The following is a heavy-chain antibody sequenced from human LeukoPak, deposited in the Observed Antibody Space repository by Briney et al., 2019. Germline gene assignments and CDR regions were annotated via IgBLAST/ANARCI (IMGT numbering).Heavy chain of an antibody. V-gene: IGHV4-61*02. D-gene: IGHD3-10*01. J-gene: IGHJ4*02. CDR3: ARTTRLWFGELNDY. CDR1: GGSISSGSYY. Sequence: SETLSLTCTVSGGSISSGSYYWSWIRQPAGKGLEWIGRIYTSGSTNYNPSLKSRVTISVDTSKNQFSLKLSSVTAADTAVYYCARTTRLWFGELNDYWGQGTLVTVSS. CDR2: IYTSGST.